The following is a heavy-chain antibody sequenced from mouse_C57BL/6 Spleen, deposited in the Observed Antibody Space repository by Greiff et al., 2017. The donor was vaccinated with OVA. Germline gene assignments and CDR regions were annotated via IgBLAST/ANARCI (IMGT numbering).Heavy chain of an antibody. CDR3: ARYGYFDV. CDR1: GYAFSSSW. V-gene: IGHV1-82*01. J-gene: IGHJ1*03. Sequence: VKLQESGPELVKPGASVKISCKASGYAFSSSWMNWVKQRPGKGLEWIGRIYPGDGDTNYNGKFKGKATLTADKSSSTAYMQLSSLTSEDSAVYFCARYGYFDVWGTGTTVTVSS. CDR2: IYPGDGDT.